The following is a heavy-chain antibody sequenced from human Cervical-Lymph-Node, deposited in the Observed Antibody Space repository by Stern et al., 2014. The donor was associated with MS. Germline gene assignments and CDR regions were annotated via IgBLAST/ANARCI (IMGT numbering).Heavy chain of an antibody. J-gene: IGHJ4*02. V-gene: IGHV3-30*03. CDR1: GFAFSTSG. D-gene: IGHD6-19*01. CDR2: ISFDGAKT. CDR3: ARGSDWYPLDY. Sequence: VQLVESGGGVVQPGRSLRLSCSPSGFAFSTSGMHSVLQAPGKGLACVALISFDGAKTYYADSVKGRFIISRDNPKNTLYLQMKSLRGEDTAVYYCARGSDWYPLDYWGQGTLVTVSS.